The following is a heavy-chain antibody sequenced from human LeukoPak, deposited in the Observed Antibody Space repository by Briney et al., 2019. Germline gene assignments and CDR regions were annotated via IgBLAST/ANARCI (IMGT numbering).Heavy chain of an antibody. J-gene: IGHJ6*03. CDR1: GGSISSYY. CDR2: IYYSGST. D-gene: IGHD6-19*01. V-gene: IGHV4-59*07. CDR3: ARVVAVAGTYYYYYMDV. Sequence: SDTLSLTCTVSGGSISSYYWSWIRQPPGKGLEWIGYIYYSGSTNYNPSLKSRVTISVDTSKNQFSLKLSSATAADTAVYYCARVVAVAGTYYYYYMDVWGKGTTVTVSS.